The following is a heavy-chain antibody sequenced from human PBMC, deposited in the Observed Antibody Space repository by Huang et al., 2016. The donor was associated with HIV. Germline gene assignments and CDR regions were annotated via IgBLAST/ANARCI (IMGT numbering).Heavy chain of an antibody. CDR2: ISNDGTMT. J-gene: IGHJ3*02. Sequence: QGQLVESGGGVVRPGRSLRLSCAASGFSFSNYAMHWVRQAPGKRLEWVTFISNDGTMTYYANSVKGRFTISRDNFKNTLYLQMNRLRGDDTAVYYCTREYTVAGAFDIWGQGTMVTVSS. D-gene: IGHD5-12*01. V-gene: IGHV3-30-3*01. CDR1: GFSFSNYA. CDR3: TREYTVAGAFDI.